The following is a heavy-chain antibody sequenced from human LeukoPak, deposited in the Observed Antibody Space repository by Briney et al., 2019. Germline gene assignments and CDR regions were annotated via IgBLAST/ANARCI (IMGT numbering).Heavy chain of an antibody. CDR1: GFTFSSYG. V-gene: IGHV3-23*01. CDR3: AKLGPYYFDY. CDR2: ISGSAGST. D-gene: IGHD1-26*01. Sequence: GGTLRLSCAASGFTFSSYGMSWVRQAPGKGLEWVSAISGSAGSTYYADSVKGRFTISRDNSKNTLYLQMNSLRAEDTAVYYCAKLGPYYFDYWGQGTLVTVSS. J-gene: IGHJ4*02.